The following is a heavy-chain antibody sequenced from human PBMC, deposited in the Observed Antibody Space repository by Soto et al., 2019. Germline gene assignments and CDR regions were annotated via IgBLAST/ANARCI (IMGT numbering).Heavy chain of an antibody. D-gene: IGHD6-6*01. V-gene: IGHV3-23*01. Sequence: GGSLRLSCAASGFTFSSYAMSWVRQAPGKGLEWVSAISGSGGSTYYADSVKGRFTISRDNSKNTLYLQMNSLRAEDTAVYYCARHLRSSSFNDYWGQGTLVTVSS. CDR1: GFTFSSYA. CDR3: ARHLRSSSFNDY. J-gene: IGHJ4*02. CDR2: ISGSGGST.